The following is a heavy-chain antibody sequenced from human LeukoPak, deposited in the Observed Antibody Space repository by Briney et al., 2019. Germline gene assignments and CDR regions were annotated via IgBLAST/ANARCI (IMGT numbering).Heavy chain of an antibody. CDR2: IWYDGSNK. V-gene: IGHV3-33*01. CDR3: ARDPVGRAFWDILTGYDHFDY. CDR1: GFTFSSYG. D-gene: IGHD3-9*01. Sequence: GGSLRLSCAASGFTFSSYGMHWVRQAPGKGLEWVAVIWYDGSNKYYADSVKGRFTISRDNSKNTLYLQMNSLRAEDTAVYYCARDPVGRAFWDILTGYDHFDYWGQGTLVTVSS. J-gene: IGHJ4*02.